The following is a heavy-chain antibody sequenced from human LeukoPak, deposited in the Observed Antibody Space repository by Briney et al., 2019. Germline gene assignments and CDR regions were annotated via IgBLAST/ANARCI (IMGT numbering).Heavy chain of an antibody. D-gene: IGHD3-10*01. J-gene: IGHJ3*02. Sequence: ASVKVSCKASGYTFTGYYMHWVRQAPGQGLEWMGWIKPNSGGTNYAQKFQGRVTMTRDTSINTAYMELRRLRSDDTAVYYCARDGKLGGFDIWGQGTMVTVSX. V-gene: IGHV1-2*02. CDR1: GYTFTGYY. CDR2: IKPNSGGT. CDR3: ARDGKLGGFDI.